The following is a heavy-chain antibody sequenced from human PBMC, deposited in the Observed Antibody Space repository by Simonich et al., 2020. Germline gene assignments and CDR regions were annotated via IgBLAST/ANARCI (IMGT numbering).Heavy chain of an antibody. J-gene: IGHJ3*02. CDR3: ARDSSYYAFDI. V-gene: IGHV3-48*01. Sequence: EVQLVESGGGLVQPGGSLRLSCAASGFTFSSYSMNWVRQAPGKGLEWVSYISRSSSTIYYADSVKGRFTISRDNAKNSLYLQMNSLRAEDTAVYYCARDSSYYAFDIWGQGTMVTVSS. CDR1: GFTFSSYS. D-gene: IGHD5-12*01. CDR2: ISRSSSTI.